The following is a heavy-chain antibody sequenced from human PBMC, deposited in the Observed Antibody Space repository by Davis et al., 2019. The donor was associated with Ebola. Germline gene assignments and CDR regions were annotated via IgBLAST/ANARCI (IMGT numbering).Heavy chain of an antibody. V-gene: IGHV3-21*01. Sequence: PGGSLRLSCAASGFTFSSYSMNWVRQAPGKGLEWVSSISSSSSYIYYADSVKGRFTISRDNAKNSLYLQMNSLRAEDTAVYYCARGGRAVVVAAWFDPWGQGTLVTVSS. CDR3: ARGGRAVVVAAWFDP. D-gene: IGHD2-15*01. CDR2: ISSSSSYI. J-gene: IGHJ5*02. CDR1: GFTFSSYS.